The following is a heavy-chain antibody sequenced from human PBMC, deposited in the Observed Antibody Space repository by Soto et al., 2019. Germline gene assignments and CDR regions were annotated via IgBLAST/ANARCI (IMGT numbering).Heavy chain of an antibody. CDR3: ARWGVIVVVTAIHDAFDI. V-gene: IGHV4-30-4*01. D-gene: IGHD2-21*02. J-gene: IGHJ3*02. CDR2: IYYSGST. Sequence: QVQLQESGPGLVKPSQTLSLTCTVSGGSISSGDYYWSWIRQPPGKGLERIGYIYYSGSTYYNPSLRSRVTISVDTSKNQFSLKLSSVTAADTAVYYCARWGVIVVVTAIHDAFDIWGQGTMVTVSS. CDR1: GGSISSGDYY.